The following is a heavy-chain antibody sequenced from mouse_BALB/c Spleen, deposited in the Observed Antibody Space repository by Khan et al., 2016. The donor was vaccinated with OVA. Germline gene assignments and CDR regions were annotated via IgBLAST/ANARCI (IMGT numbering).Heavy chain of an antibody. J-gene: IGHJ4*01. D-gene: IGHD2-10*01. CDR2: INTYTGEP. CDR3: ERPPYFSYTMAY. Sequence: QIQLVQSGPELKKPGETVKISCKASGYTFTKFGMNWVKQAPGKGLEWMGWINTYTGEPTYADDFKGRFAFSMETSASTAYLQINNLKAEDTATXFGERPPYFSYTMAYWGQGTSVTVSS. V-gene: IGHV9-3-1*01. CDR1: GYTFTKFG.